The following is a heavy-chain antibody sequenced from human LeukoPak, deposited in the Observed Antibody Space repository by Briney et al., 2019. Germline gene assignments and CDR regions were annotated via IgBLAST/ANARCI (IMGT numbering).Heavy chain of an antibody. D-gene: IGHD1-26*01. CDR2: ISAYNGNT. CDR3: ARSGSYYAHRPNAFDI. Sequence: AASVKVSCKASGYTFTSYGISWVRQAPGQGLEWMGWISAYNGNTNYAQKLQGRVTMTTDTSTSTAYMELRSLRSDDTAVYYCARSGSYYAHRPNAFDIWGQGTMVTVSS. CDR1: GYTFTSYG. V-gene: IGHV1-18*01. J-gene: IGHJ3*02.